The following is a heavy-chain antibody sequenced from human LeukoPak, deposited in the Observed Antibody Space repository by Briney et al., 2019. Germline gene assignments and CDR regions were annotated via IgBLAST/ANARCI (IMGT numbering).Heavy chain of an antibody. CDR3: ATLSIAARPIDY. D-gene: IGHD6-6*01. J-gene: IGHJ4*02. V-gene: IGHV1-69*13. CDR2: IIPIFGTA. Sequence: ASVKVSCKASGGTFSSYAISWVRQAPGQGLEWMGGIIPIFGTANYAQKFQGRVTITADESTSTAYMELSSLRSEDTAVYYCATLSIAARPIDYWGQGTLVTVSS. CDR1: GGTFSSYA.